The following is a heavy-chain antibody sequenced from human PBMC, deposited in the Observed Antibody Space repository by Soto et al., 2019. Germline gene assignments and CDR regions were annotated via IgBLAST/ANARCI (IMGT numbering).Heavy chain of an antibody. CDR1: GFTFSSYA. Sequence: EVQLLESGGGLVQPGGSLRLSCAASGFTFSSYAMSWVRQAPGKGLEWVSASSGSGGSTYYADSVKGRFTISGDNSKNTLYLQMTRLRAEDTSVYYCAKDPIVGVPPRLFDYWGQGTLVTVSS. V-gene: IGHV3-23*01. J-gene: IGHJ4*02. D-gene: IGHD3-22*01. CDR3: AKDPIVGVPPRLFDY. CDR2: SSGSGGST.